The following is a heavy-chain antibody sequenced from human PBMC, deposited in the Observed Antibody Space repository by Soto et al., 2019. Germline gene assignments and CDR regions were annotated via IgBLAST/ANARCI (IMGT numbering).Heavy chain of an antibody. CDR3: ARDLRGAARLWFDP. D-gene: IGHD6-6*01. CDR2: IIPIFGTA. J-gene: IGHJ5*02. Sequence: SVKVSCKASGGTFSSYAISWVRQAPGQGLEWMGGIIPIFGTANYAQKFQGRVTITADKSTSTAYMELSSLRSEDTAVYYCARDLRGAARLWFDPWGQGTLVTVSS. CDR1: GGTFSSYA. V-gene: IGHV1-69*06.